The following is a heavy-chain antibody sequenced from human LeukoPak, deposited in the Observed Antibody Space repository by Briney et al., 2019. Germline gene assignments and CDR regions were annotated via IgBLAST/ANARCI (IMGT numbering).Heavy chain of an antibody. CDR1: GGSISSSGYY. J-gene: IGHJ4*02. CDR2: IYYSGST. Sequence: SSQTLSLTCTVSGGSISSSGYYWSWIRQHPGKGLEWIGYIYYSGSTYYNPSLKSRVTISVDTSKNQFSLKLSSVTAADTAVYYCARVRGYYDSSGPYFDYWGQGTLVTVSS. CDR3: ARVRGYYDSSGPYFDY. D-gene: IGHD3-22*01. V-gene: IGHV4-31*03.